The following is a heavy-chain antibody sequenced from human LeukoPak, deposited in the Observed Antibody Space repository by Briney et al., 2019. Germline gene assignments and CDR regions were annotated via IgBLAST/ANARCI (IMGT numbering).Heavy chain of an antibody. CDR3: ARESRYNWNDNWFDP. Sequence: ASVKVSCKASGYTSTGYYMHWVRQAPGQGLEWMGWINPNSGGTNYAQKFQGRVTMTRDTSISTAYMELSRLRSDDTAVYYCARESRYNWNDNWFDPWGQGTLVTVSS. D-gene: IGHD1-1*01. V-gene: IGHV1-2*02. J-gene: IGHJ5*02. CDR1: GYTSTGYY. CDR2: INPNSGGT.